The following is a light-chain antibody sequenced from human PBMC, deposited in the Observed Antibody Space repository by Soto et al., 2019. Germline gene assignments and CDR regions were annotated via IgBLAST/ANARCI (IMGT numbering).Light chain of an antibody. CDR1: QSVSSY. CDR2: DAS. Sequence: EVVMTQSPATLSVSPGERATLSCXASQSVSSYLAWYQQKPGQAPRLRIYDASNRATGIPARFSGSGSGTDFTLTISSLEPEDFAVYYCQQRSNWPPSITFGQGTRLEIK. J-gene: IGKJ5*01. CDR3: QQRSNWPPSIT. V-gene: IGKV3-11*01.